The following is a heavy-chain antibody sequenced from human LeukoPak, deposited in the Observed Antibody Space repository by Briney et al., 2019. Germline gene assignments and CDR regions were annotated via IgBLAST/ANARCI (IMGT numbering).Heavy chain of an antibody. CDR2: ISYSGST. J-gene: IGHJ5*02. CDR3: ARCSGGSRSYNWFDP. CDR1: GGSISSYY. Sequence: SETLSLTCTVSGGSISSYYWNWIRQRPGKGLEWIGYISYSGSTNYNPSLESRVTISVDTSKNQFSLKLSSVTAADTAVYYCARCSGGSRSYNWFDPWGQGTLVTVSS. V-gene: IGHV4-59*08. D-gene: IGHD2-15*01.